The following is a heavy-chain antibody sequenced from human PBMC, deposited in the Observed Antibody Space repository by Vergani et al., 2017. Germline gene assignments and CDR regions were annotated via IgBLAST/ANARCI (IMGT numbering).Heavy chain of an antibody. CDR2: IIPILGIA. V-gene: IGHV1-69*04. Sequence: VSCKASGGTFSSYAISWVRQAPGQGLEWMGRIIPILGIANYAQKFQGRVTITADKSTSTAYMELSSLRSEDTAVYYCARDVMTAMGYFDYWGQGTLVTVSS. CDR3: ARDVMTAMGYFDY. J-gene: IGHJ4*02. D-gene: IGHD5-18*01. CDR1: GGTFSSYA.